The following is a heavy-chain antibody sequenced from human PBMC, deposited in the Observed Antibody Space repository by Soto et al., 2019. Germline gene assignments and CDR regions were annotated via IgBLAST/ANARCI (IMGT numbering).Heavy chain of an antibody. J-gene: IGHJ3*01. Sequence: PGGSLRLSCEASRFTFNIYAMTWVRQAPGKGPEWVSNIGSTGTTTYYADSVKGRFAISRDNSKSTLYLQMNSLRAEDTAVYYCATVARYDDFDVWGQGTMVTVSS. CDR2: IGSTGTTT. CDR1: RFTFNIYA. CDR3: ATVARYDDFDV. D-gene: IGHD3-9*01. V-gene: IGHV3-23*01.